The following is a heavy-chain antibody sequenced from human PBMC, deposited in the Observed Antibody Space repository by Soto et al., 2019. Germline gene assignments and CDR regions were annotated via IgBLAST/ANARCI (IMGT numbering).Heavy chain of an antibody. Sequence: QVQLVQSGAEVKKPGASVKVSCKASGYTFTSYDINWVRQATGQGLEWMGWMNLNSGYTGYAQKFQGRVTMTRNNSIRTAYMELSSMRSEDTDVYYCARATGDFDYWGQGTLVTVSS. CDR1: GYTFTSYD. D-gene: IGHD4-17*01. CDR2: MNLNSGYT. J-gene: IGHJ4*02. CDR3: ARATGDFDY. V-gene: IGHV1-8*01.